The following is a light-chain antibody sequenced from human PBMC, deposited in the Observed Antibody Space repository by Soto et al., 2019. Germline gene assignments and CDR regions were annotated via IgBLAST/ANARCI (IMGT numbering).Light chain of an antibody. Sequence: QSVLTQPPSASGTPGQRVTLSCSGSSSNIGSNYVYWYQQLPGTAPKLLIYRNNQRPSGVPDRFSGSKSGTSASLAISGLRSEGEADYYCAAWDDSLSGVAFGGGTKVTVL. CDR2: RNN. CDR3: AAWDDSLSGVA. J-gene: IGLJ2*01. CDR1: SSNIGSNY. V-gene: IGLV1-47*01.